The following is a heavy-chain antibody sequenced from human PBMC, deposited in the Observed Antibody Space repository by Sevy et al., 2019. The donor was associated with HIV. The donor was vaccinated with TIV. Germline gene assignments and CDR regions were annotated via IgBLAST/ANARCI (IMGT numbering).Heavy chain of an antibody. D-gene: IGHD7-27*01. Sequence: GGSLRLSCAASGFTFSHHNMNWVRQAPGKGLEWISYISKSGSTTYLADSVRGRFTISRDNAKNSLFLEMHSLTDEATAVYYCAREENRELGTIPLDSWGRGIQVTVS. CDR3: AREENRELGTIPLDS. CDR1: GFTFSHHN. CDR2: ISKSGSTT. J-gene: IGHJ4*02. V-gene: IGHV3-48*02.